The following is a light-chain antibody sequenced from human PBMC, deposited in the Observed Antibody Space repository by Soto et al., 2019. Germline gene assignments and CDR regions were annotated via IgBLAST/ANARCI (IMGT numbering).Light chain of an antibody. CDR2: GAS. V-gene: IGKV3-15*01. J-gene: IGKJ1*01. CDR1: QSVPRSY. CDR3: QQYNNWPPWT. Sequence: EIVLTQSPGTLSLSPGERATLSCRASQSVPRSYLAWYQQRPGQALRLLIYGASTRATGIPARFSGRGSGTDFTLTISSLQSEDFAIYYCQQYNNWPPWTFGQGTKVDIK.